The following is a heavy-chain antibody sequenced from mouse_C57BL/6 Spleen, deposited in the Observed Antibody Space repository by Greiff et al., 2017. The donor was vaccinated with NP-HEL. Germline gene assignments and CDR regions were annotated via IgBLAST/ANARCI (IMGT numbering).Heavy chain of an antibody. CDR2: INPNNGGT. CDR3: ARGDYYDYDDAMDY. V-gene: IGHV1-26*01. CDR1: GYTFTDYY. Sequence: EVQLQQSGPELVKPGASVKISCKASGYTFTDYYMNWVKQSHGKSLEWIGDINPNNGGTSYNQKFKGKATLNVDKSSSTAYMELRSLTSEDSAVYYCARGDYYDYDDAMDYWGQGTSVTVCS. J-gene: IGHJ4*01. D-gene: IGHD2-4*01.